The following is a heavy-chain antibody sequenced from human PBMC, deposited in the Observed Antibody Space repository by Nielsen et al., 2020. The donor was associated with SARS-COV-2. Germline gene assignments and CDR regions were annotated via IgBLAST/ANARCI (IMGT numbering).Heavy chain of an antibody. J-gene: IGHJ4*02. CDR3: AREHFVGGFGIVVVISTILDY. Sequence: ASVKVSCKASGYTFTSYYMHWVRQAPGQGLEWMGIINPSGGSTSYAQKFQGRVTMTRDTSMSTVYMELSSLRSEDTAVYYCAREHFVGGFGIVVVISTILDYWGQGTLVTVSS. CDR2: INPSGGST. V-gene: IGHV1-46*01. CDR1: GYTFTSYY. D-gene: IGHD3-22*01.